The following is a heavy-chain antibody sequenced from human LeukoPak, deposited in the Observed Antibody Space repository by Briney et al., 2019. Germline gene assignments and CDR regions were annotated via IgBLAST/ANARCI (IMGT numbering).Heavy chain of an antibody. D-gene: IGHD2-2*01. CDR2: IYYSGST. V-gene: IGHV4-39*01. Sequence: PSETLSLTCTVSGGSISSSSYYWGWIRQPPGKGLEWIGSIYYSGSTYYNPSLKSRVTISVDTSKNQFSLKLSSVTAADTAVYYCASPYCASTSCYANNWFGPWGQGTLVTVSS. CDR3: ASPYCASTSCYANNWFGP. J-gene: IGHJ5*02. CDR1: GGSISSSSYY.